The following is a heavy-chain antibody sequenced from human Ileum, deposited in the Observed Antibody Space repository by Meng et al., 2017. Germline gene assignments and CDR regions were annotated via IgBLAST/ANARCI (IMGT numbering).Heavy chain of an antibody. CDR3: ARIILGSGWYGDYCYYGMDV. Sequence: SGPTLVKPTETLTLTCTVSGFSLSNARMGVSWIRQPPGKALEWLAHIFSNDEKSYSTSLKSRLTISKDTSKSQVVLTMTNMDPLDTATYYCARIILGSGWYGDYCYYGMDVWGQGTTVTVSS. J-gene: IGHJ6*02. D-gene: IGHD6-19*01. CDR1: GFSLSNARMG. V-gene: IGHV2-26*01. CDR2: IFSNDEK.